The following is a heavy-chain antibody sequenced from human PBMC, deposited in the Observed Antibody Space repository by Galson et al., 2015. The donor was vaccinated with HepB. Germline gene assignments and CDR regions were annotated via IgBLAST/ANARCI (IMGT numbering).Heavy chain of an antibody. CDR1: GYSFTSYW. J-gene: IGHJ4*02. V-gene: IGHV5-10-1*01. Sequence: QSGAEVKKPGESLRISCKGSGYSFTSYWISWVRQMPGKGLEWMGRIDPSDSYTNYSPSFQGHVTISADKSISTAYLQWSSLKASDTAMYYCRIDWNDRTQDDYWGQGTLVTVSS. D-gene: IGHD1-1*01. CDR2: IDPSDSYT. CDR3: RIDWNDRTQDDY.